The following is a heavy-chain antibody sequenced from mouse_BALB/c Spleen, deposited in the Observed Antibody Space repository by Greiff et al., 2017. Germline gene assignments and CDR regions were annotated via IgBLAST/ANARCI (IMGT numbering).Heavy chain of an antibody. Sequence: EVQVVESGGDLVKPGGSLKLSCAASGFTFSSYGMSWVRQTPDKRLEWVATISSGGSYTYYPDSVKGRFTISRDNAKNTLYLQMSSLKSEDTAMYYCASLLQGDYWGQGTTLTVSS. CDR2: ISSGGSYT. CDR1: GFTFSSYG. J-gene: IGHJ2*01. V-gene: IGHV5-6*01. CDR3: ASLLQGDY. D-gene: IGHD1-1*01.